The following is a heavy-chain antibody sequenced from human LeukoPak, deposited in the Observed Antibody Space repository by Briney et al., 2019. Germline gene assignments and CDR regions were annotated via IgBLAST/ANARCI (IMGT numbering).Heavy chain of an antibody. CDR1: GYTFTSYG. CDR2: ISAYNGNT. CDR3: ARDDLGYCNGGSCYTLYDY. J-gene: IGHJ4*02. V-gene: IGHV1-18*01. Sequence: GASVKVSCKASGYTFTSYGISWVRQAPGQGLEWMGWISAYNGNTNYAQKLQGRVTMTTDTSTSTAYMELRSLRSDDTAAYYCARDDLGYCNGGSCYTLYDYWGQGTLVTVPS. D-gene: IGHD2-15*01.